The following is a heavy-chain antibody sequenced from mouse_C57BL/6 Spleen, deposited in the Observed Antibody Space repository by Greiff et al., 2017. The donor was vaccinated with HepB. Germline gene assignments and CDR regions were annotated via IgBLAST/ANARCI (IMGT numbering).Heavy chain of an antibody. CDR2: ISSGGSYT. CDR1: GFTFSSYG. D-gene: IGHD1-1*01. J-gene: IGHJ4*01. CDR3: ARGTTVVEGYAMDY. V-gene: IGHV5-6*01. Sequence: EVKLVESGGDLVKPGGSLKLSCAASGFTFSSYGMSWVRQTPDKRLEWVATISSGGSYTYYPDSVKGRFTISRDNAKNTLYLQMSSLKSEDTAMYYCARGTTVVEGYAMDYWGQGTSVTVSS.